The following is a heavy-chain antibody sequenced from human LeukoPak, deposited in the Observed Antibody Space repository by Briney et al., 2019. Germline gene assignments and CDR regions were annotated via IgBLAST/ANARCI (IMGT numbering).Heavy chain of an antibody. CDR3: ARDEDLGDHSIGYFDY. CDR2: INPRGGST. Sequence: GASVRVSCKASGNTFSSYYLHWVRQAPGQGLEWMGLINPRGGSTSYARKFQGRVTMTRDMSTTTVYMELRSLRSEDTAVYYCARDEDLGDHSIGYFDYWGQGTLVTVSS. J-gene: IGHJ4*02. D-gene: IGHD2-2*03. CDR1: GNTFSSYY. V-gene: IGHV1-46*01.